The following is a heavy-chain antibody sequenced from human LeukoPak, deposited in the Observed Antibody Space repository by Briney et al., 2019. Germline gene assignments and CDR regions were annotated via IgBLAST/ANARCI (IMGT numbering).Heavy chain of an antibody. J-gene: IGHJ4*02. Sequence: PGRSLRLSCAASGFSFDDFVMHWVRQAPGKGLEWVSGINWNSAIIGYADSVKGRFTISRDNAKNSLYLQMNSLRPEDTALYYCARGPDYRFDRWGQGTLVTVSS. CDR2: INWNSAII. CDR1: GFSFDDFV. D-gene: IGHD4/OR15-4a*01. V-gene: IGHV3-9*01. CDR3: ARGPDYRFDR.